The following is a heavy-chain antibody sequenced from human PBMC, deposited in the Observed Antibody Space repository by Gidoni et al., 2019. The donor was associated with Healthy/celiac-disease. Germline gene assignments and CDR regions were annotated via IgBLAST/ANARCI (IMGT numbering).Heavy chain of an antibody. Sequence: QAQLAQSGDEVKTPGASVQVSCKASGYTFTGYYMHWVRQAPGQGLEWMGWITPNSGGTNYAQKFQGWVTRTRDTSISTAYMELSRLRSDDTAVYYCARVDCSSTSCLDAFDIWGQGTMVTVSS. CDR1: GYTFTGYY. D-gene: IGHD2-2*01. J-gene: IGHJ3*02. CDR3: ARVDCSSTSCLDAFDI. CDR2: ITPNSGGT. V-gene: IGHV1-2*04.